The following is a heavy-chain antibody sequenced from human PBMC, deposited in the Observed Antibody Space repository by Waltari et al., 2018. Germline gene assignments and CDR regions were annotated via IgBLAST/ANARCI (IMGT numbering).Heavy chain of an antibody. CDR1: GGSISSGSYY. V-gene: IGHV4-61*02. CDR2: IYTSGST. D-gene: IGHD3-9*01. Sequence: QVQLQESGPGLVKPSQTLSLTCTVSGGSISSGSYYWSWIRQPAGKGLEWIGRIYTSGSTNYNPSLKSRGTISVDTSKNQFSLKRSSVTAADTAVYYCARQKEGWSSPDELTGWFDPWGQGSLVTVSS. CDR3: ARQKEGWSSPDELTGWFDP. J-gene: IGHJ5*02.